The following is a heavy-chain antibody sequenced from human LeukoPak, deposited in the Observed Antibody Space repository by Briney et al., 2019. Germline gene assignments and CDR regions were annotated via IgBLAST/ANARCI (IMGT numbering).Heavy chain of an antibody. J-gene: IGHJ6*02. Sequence: SETLSLTCTVSGGSISSSSYYWGWIRQPPGKGLEWIGEINHSGSTNYNPSLKSRVTISVDTSKNQFSLKLSSVTAADTAVYYCARGRSSLPTYYYYYGMDVWGQGTTVTVSS. CDR1: GGSISSSSYY. CDR3: ARGRSSLPTYYYYYGMDV. V-gene: IGHV4-39*07. CDR2: INHSGST.